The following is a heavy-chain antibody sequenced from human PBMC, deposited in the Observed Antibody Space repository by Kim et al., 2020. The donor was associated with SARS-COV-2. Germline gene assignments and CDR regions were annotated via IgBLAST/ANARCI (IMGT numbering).Heavy chain of an antibody. CDR3: AKAGGPYDILTDRTYYFDY. Sequence: GGSLRLSCAASGFTFSSYGMHWVRQAPGKGLEWVAVIWYDGSNKYYADSVKGRFTISRDNSKNTLYLQMNSLRAEDTAVYYCAKAGGPYDILTDRTYYFDYWGQGTLVTVSS. J-gene: IGHJ4*02. CDR2: IWYDGSNK. D-gene: IGHD3-9*01. V-gene: IGHV3-33*06. CDR1: GFTFSSYG.